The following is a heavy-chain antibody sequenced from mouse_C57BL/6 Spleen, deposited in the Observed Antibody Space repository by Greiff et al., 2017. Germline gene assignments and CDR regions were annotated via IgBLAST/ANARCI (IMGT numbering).Heavy chain of an antibody. D-gene: IGHD1-1*01. Sequence: VQLQQSGAELVRPGASVKLSCTASGFNIKDDYMHWVKQRPEQGLEWIGWIDPENGDTEYAAKFQGKATITADTSSNTAYLQLSSLTSEDTAFYDCTTSTTVVASYYAMDYWGQGTSVTVSS. CDR3: TTSTTVVASYYAMDY. CDR2: IDPENGDT. J-gene: IGHJ4*01. CDR1: GFNIKDDY. V-gene: IGHV14-4*01.